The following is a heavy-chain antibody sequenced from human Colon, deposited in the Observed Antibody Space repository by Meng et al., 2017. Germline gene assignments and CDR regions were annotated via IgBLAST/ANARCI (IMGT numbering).Heavy chain of an antibody. CDR2: SSSDSERL. D-gene: IGHD3-10*01. CDR1: GITFSTAS. J-gene: IGHJ4*02. CDR3: ATWTPRSYNDY. V-gene: IGHV3-64*01. Sequence: GGSLRLSCEASGITFSTASMHWVRQAPGRGLEYVSASSSDSERLYYTNAVKGRFTNSRDNSKNTLYLQMDNVRVEDMAVDYCATWTPRSYNDYWGQGTLLSVS.